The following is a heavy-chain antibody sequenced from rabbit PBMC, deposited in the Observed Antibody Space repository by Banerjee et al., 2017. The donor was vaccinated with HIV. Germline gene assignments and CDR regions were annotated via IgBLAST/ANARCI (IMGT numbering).Heavy chain of an antibody. CDR3: ARFIASFAGYGYANL. J-gene: IGHJ4*01. V-gene: IGHV1S45*01. D-gene: IGHD6-1*01. CDR2: IYTGSGST. CDR1: GFDLSSSYY. Sequence: QEQLEESGGGLVKPEGSLTLTCKASGFDLSSSYYMCWVRQAPGKGLEWIACIYTGSGSTVYASWAKGRFTISKTSSTTVTLQMTSLTAADTATYFCARFIASFAGYGYANLWGPGTLVTVS.